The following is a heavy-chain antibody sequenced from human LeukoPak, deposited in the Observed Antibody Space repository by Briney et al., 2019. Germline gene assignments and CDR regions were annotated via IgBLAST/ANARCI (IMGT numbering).Heavy chain of an antibody. CDR2: IKQDGSEK. Sequence: PGGSLRLSCAASGFTFSSYSMNWVRQAPGKGLEWVANIKQDGSEKYYVDSVKGRFTISRDNAKNSLYLQMNSLRAEDTAVYYCARVFDYWGQGTLVTVSS. V-gene: IGHV3-7*01. CDR3: ARVFDY. J-gene: IGHJ4*02. CDR1: GFTFSSYS.